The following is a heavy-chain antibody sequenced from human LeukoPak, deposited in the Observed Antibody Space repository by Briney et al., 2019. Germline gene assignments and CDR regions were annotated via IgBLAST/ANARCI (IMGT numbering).Heavy chain of an antibody. D-gene: IGHD5-12*01. CDR2: ISYDGSNK. J-gene: IGHJ6*02. CDR3: ARAGATIPGGSYGPPYYYYGMDV. CDR1: GFTFSSYA. Sequence: GGSLRLSCAASGFTFSSYAMHWVRQAPGKGLEWVAVISYDGSNKYYADSVKGRFTISRDNSKNTLYLQMNSLRAEDTAVYYCARAGATIPGGSYGPPYYYYGMDVWGQGTTVTVSS. V-gene: IGHV3-30*04.